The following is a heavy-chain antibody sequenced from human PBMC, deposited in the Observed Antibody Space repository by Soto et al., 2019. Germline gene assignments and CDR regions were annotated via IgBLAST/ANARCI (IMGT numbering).Heavy chain of an antibody. CDR1: GFIFSKYA. D-gene: IGHD6-25*01. J-gene: IGHJ4*02. CDR2: ISGSGTTT. Sequence: EVQLLESGGGLVQPGGSLRLACAASGFIFSKYALSWVLQAPGKGLEWVSAISGSGTTTYSADSVRGRFTISRDNSNTMLYLQMKSPSPEDTALYYCVKFFVETGGSSGWPWSLDFWGQGTLVTVSS. CDR3: VKFFVETGGSSGWPWSLDF. V-gene: IGHV3-23*01.